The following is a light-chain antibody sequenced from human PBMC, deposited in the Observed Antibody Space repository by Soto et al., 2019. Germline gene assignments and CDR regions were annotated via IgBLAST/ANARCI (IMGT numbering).Light chain of an antibody. Sequence: QSVLTQPASVSGSPGQSITISCTGTSSDIGAYNYVSWYQQYPGKAPKLMFYGVTNRPSGVSNRFSGSKTGNTASLTISGLQAEDEADYYCFSHRSGDSHVFGTGTKVTVL. CDR2: GVT. V-gene: IGLV2-14*03. CDR1: SSDIGAYNY. J-gene: IGLJ1*01. CDR3: FSHRSGDSHV.